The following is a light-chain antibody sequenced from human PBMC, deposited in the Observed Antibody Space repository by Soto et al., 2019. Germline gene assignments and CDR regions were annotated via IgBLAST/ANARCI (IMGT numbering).Light chain of an antibody. CDR3: QQYGSSRTWT. CDR1: QSVSSSY. CDR2: GAS. V-gene: IGKV3-20*01. Sequence: EIVLTQSPGTLSLSPGERATLSCRASQSVSSSYLAWYQQKPGQAPRLLIYGASSRATGIPDRFSGSGSGTDFTLTISRLEPEDSAVYYCQQYGSSRTWTFGQGTKVEIK. J-gene: IGKJ1*01.